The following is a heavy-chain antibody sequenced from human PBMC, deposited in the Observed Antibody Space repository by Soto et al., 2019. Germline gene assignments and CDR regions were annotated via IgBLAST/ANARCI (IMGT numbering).Heavy chain of an antibody. CDR1: GFTFSSYW. CDR3: AREWRSPFCTGGSCYEIRGRGAFGI. J-gene: IGHJ3*02. D-gene: IGHD2-15*01. CDR2: IKQDGSEK. Sequence: GGSLRLSCVSSGFTFSSYWMSWVRQAPGRGLEWVANIKQDGSEKYFVDSVKGRFTISRDNAKDSLHLLMSTLRAEDTAVYYCAREWRSPFCTGGSCYEIRGRGAFGIWGQGTMVTVSS. V-gene: IGHV3-7*03.